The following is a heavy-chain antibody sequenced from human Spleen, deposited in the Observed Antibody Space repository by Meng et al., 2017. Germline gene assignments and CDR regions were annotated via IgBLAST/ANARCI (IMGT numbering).Heavy chain of an antibody. D-gene: IGHD5-24*01. CDR3: ARDRDGYNSLAFDY. Sequence: SVKVSCKAPGGIFSNSVVGWVRQAPGQGLEWMGGIIPIFGTANYAQKFQGRVTITADKSMSTAYMELSSLRSEDTAVYYCARDRDGYNSLAFDYWGQGTLVTVSS. CDR2: IIPIFGTA. J-gene: IGHJ4*02. CDR1: GGIFSNSV. V-gene: IGHV1-69*06.